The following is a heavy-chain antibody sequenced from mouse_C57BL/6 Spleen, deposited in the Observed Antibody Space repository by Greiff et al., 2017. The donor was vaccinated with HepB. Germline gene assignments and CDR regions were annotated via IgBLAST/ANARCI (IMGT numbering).Heavy chain of an antibody. CDR1: GFTFSSYG. CDR3: ARMGGYQTYYFDY. CDR2: ISSGGSYT. J-gene: IGHJ2*01. Sequence: EVQLVESGGDLVKPGGSLKLSCAASGFTFSSYGMSWVRQTPDKRLEWVATISSGGSYTYYPDSVKGRFTISRDNAKNTLYLQMSSLKSEDTAMYYCARMGGYQTYYFDYWGQGTTLTVSS. D-gene: IGHD2-2*01. V-gene: IGHV5-6*01.